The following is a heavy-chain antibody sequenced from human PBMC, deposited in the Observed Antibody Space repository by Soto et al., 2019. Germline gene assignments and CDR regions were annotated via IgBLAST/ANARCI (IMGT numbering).Heavy chain of an antibody. J-gene: IGHJ6*03. D-gene: IGHD3-3*01. CDR1: GYSFTSYW. CDR2: IYPGDSDT. CDR3: ARHRYYDFWSRDPKYYYYYMDV. V-gene: IGHV5-51*01. Sequence: GESLKISCKGSGYSFTSYWIGWVRQMPGKGLEWMGIIYPGDSDTRYSPSFQGQVTISADKSISTAYLQWSSLKASDTAMYYCARHRYYDFWSRDPKYYYYYMDVWGKGTTVTVSS.